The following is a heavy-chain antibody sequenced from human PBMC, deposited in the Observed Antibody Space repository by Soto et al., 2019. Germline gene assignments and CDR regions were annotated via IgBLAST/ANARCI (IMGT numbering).Heavy chain of an antibody. CDR2: VNPSNGYT. CDR1: GYTFLNYA. V-gene: IGHV1-3*01. J-gene: IGHJ3*01. CDR3: ARRLSAFDV. Sequence: GASVKVSCKTSGYTFLNYAIHWVRQAPGQGLEWMGWVNPSNGYTRYSENFQARLSLTRDTSANTAYMELTSLRSEDTAVYYCARRLSAFDVWGQGTVVTVS.